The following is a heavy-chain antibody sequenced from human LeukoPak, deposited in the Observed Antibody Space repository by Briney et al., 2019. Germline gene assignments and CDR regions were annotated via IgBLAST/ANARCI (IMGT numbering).Heavy chain of an antibody. CDR3: ARDLYTGYSGSGEFDP. CDR2: INWNTGST. D-gene: IGHD5-12*01. J-gene: IGHJ5*02. V-gene: IGHV3-20*01. Sequence: PGGSLRLSCAASGFTFDDYGMSWVRQAPGKGLEWVSGINWNTGSTGYADSVKGRFTISRDNAKTSLYLQMNSLSAEDTALYHCARDLYTGYSGSGEFDPWGQGTLVTVSS. CDR1: GFTFDDYG.